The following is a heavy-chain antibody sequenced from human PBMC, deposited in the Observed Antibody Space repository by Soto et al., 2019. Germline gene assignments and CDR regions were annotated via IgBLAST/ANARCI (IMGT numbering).Heavy chain of an antibody. D-gene: IGHD1-1*01. Sequence: GGSLRLSCADSGFTFSTYALSWVRQAPGKGLEWVSAINERGGSTYYADSVKGRFTISRDNSKNTLYLQMKSLRAEDTALYYCAKDNAGRAAFDIWGQGTMVTVSS. J-gene: IGHJ3*02. CDR1: GFTFSTYA. CDR2: INERGGST. V-gene: IGHV3-23*01. CDR3: AKDNAGRAAFDI.